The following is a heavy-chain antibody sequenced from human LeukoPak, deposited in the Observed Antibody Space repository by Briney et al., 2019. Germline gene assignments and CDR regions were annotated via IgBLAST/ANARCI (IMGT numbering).Heavy chain of an antibody. CDR1: GGSISSYY. D-gene: IGHD3-22*01. Sequence: SETLSLTCTVSGGSISSYYWSWIRQPPGKGLEWIGYIYYSGSTNYNPSLKSRVTISVDTSKNQFSLKLSSVTAADTAVYYCARDNYYDSSGYYGNWGQGTLVTVSS. CDR2: IYYSGST. J-gene: IGHJ4*02. CDR3: ARDNYYDSSGYYGN. V-gene: IGHV4-59*01.